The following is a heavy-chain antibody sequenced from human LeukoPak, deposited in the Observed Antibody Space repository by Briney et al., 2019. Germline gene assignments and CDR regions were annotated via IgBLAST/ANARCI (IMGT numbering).Heavy chain of an antibody. CDR3: AGIAATATHIDY. J-gene: IGHJ4*02. D-gene: IGHD6-13*01. V-gene: IGHV3-74*01. Sequence: GGSLRLSCAASGITFSRYWMHWVRQAPGKGLVWVSRINIDDTSTSYADSVKGRFTISRDNAKNTLYLQMNSLRAEDTAVYYCAGIAATATHIDYWGQGTLVTVSS. CDR2: INIDDTST. CDR1: GITFSRYW.